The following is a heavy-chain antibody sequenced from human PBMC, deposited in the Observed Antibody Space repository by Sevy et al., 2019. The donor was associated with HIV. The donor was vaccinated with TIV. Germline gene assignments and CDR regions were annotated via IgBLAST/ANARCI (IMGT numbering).Heavy chain of an antibody. CDR2: ISSDGGNK. CDR3: ARWGDVGSSWTDIYDYGMDV. D-gene: IGHD6-13*01. J-gene: IGHJ6*02. CDR1: GFTFSNFA. Sequence: GGSLRLSCAASGFTFSNFAVNWVRQAPGKGLEWVAVISSDGGNKYYADSVKDRFSISRDNSKKTLYLLMNSLTTDDSGVYYCARWGDVGSSWTDIYDYGMDVWGQGTTVTVSS. V-gene: IGHV3-30*01.